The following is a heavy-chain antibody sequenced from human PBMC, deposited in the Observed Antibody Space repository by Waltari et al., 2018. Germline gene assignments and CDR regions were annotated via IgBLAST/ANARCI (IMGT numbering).Heavy chain of an antibody. J-gene: IGHJ4*02. CDR1: GGTFSSYA. D-gene: IGHD2-21*02. Sequence: QVQLVQSGAEVKKPGSSVKVSCKASGGTFSSYAISWVRQAPGQGLEWMGGSSPILGTANDAQKVQGRVTSTADESTSTAYMELSSLRSEDTAVYYCARDHCGGDCYSNYFDYWGQGTLVTVSS. CDR2: SSPILGTA. CDR3: ARDHCGGDCYSNYFDY. V-gene: IGHV1-69*01.